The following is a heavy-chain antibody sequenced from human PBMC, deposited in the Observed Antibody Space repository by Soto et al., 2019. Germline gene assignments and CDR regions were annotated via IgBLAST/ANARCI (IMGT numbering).Heavy chain of an antibody. CDR2: IYYSGST. J-gene: IGHJ6*03. D-gene: IGHD1-20*01. CDR3: ARLEVTGTYYYYYYMDV. CDR1: GGSVSSSSYY. V-gene: IGHV4-39*01. Sequence: SETLSLTCTVSGGSVSSSSYYWRWIRQPPGKGLEWIGSIYYSGSTYYNPSLKSRVTISVDTSKNQFSLKLSSVTAADTAVYYCARLEVTGTYYYYYYMDVWGKGTTVTVSS.